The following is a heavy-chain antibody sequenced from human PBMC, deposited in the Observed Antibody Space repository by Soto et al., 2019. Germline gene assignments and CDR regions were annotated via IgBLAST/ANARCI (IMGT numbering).Heavy chain of an antibody. D-gene: IGHD3-3*01. CDR3: ARDRPETLRFLEWSPSPYGMDV. CDR1: GFTFSSYW. CDR2: IKQDGSEK. J-gene: IGHJ6*02. Sequence: PGGSLRLSCAASGFTFSSYWMSWVRQAPGKGLEWVANIKQDGSEKYYVDSVKGRFTISRDNAKNSLYLQMNSLRAEDTAVYYCARDRPETLRFLEWSPSPYGMDVWGQGTTVTVSS. V-gene: IGHV3-7*01.